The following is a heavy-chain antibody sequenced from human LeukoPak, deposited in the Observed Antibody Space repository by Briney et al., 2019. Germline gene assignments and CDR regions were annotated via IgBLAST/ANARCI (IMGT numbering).Heavy chain of an antibody. J-gene: IGHJ6*04. D-gene: IGHD3-10*02. Sequence: GGSLRLSCAASGFTFSNYAMSWVRQAPGKGLEWVSAISSGGGSTYYADSVKGRFTISRDNAKNSLYLQMNSLRAEDTAVYCCAELGITMIGGVWGKGTTVTISS. V-gene: IGHV3-23*01. CDR2: ISSGGGST. CDR1: GFTFSNYA. CDR3: AELGITMIGGV.